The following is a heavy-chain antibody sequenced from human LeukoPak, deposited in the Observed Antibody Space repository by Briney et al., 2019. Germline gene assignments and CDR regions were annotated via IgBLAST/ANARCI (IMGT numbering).Heavy chain of an antibody. D-gene: IGHD4-17*01. CDR1: GYTFTGYY. CDR3: ARADDYGDYGWFDL. J-gene: IGHJ5*02. V-gene: IGHV1-2*02. Sequence: ASVKVSCKASGYTFTGYYMHWVRQAPGQGLEWMGWINPNSGGTNYAQKFQGRVTMTRDTSISTAYMELSRLRSDDTAVYYCARADDYGDYGWFDLWGQGTLVTVSS. CDR2: INPNSGGT.